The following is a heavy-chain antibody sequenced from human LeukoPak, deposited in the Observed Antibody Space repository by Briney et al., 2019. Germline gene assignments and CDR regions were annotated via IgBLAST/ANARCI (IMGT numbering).Heavy chain of an antibody. CDR3: ARLAYDNSGYYYFDY. CDR2: MYYSGGT. Sequence: PSGTLSLTCTVSGGSISSSSYYWGWIRQPPGKGPEWIGAMYYSGGTYYNPSLKGRVTIYVDTSKNQFSLKLNSVTAADTAVYYCARLAYDNSGYYYFDYWGQGTLVTVSS. J-gene: IGHJ4*02. CDR1: GGSISSSSYY. V-gene: IGHV4-39*01. D-gene: IGHD3-22*01.